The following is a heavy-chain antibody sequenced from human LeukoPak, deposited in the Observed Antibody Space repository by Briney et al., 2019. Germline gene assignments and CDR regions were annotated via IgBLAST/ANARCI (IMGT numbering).Heavy chain of an antibody. D-gene: IGHD6-19*01. J-gene: IGHJ4*02. CDR2: INPNSGGT. V-gene: IGHV1-2*04. Sequence: QAPGQGLEWMGXINPNSGGTNYAQKFQGWVTMTRDTSISTAYMELSRLRSDDTAMYYCARDGDSSGWYDFDYWGQGTLVTVSS. CDR3: ARDGDSSGWYDFDY.